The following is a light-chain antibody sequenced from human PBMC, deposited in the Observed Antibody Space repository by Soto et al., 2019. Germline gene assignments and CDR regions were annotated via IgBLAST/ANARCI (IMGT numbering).Light chain of an antibody. CDR3: SSYSSRTLDVI. V-gene: IGLV2-14*01. Sequence: QSALTQPASVSDSPGQSITISCTGTSSDVGGSNFVSWYQQHPGKPPKLMIYEVNNRPSGVSDRFSGSKSGNTASLTISGLQAEDEADYYCSSYSSRTLDVIFGGGTKLTVL. J-gene: IGLJ2*01. CDR1: SSDVGGSNF. CDR2: EVN.